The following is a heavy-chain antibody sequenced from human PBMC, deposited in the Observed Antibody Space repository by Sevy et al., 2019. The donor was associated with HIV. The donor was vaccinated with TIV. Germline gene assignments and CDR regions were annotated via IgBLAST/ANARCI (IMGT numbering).Heavy chain of an antibody. J-gene: IGHJ1*01. CDR2: ISGSGGST. CDR1: GFTFSSYA. CDR3: ARNTASSAQIGYFQH. Sequence: GGSLRLSCAASGFTFSSYAMSWVRQAPGKGLEWVSAISGSGGSTYYADSVKGRFTVSRDNSKNTLYLQMNSLRAEDTAVYYCARNTASSAQIGYFQHWGQGTLVTVSS. V-gene: IGHV3-23*01. D-gene: IGHD3-22*01.